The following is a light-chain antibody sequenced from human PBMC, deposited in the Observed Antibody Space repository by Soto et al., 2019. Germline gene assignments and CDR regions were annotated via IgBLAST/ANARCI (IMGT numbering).Light chain of an antibody. CDR1: NIGSQS. V-gene: IGLV3-21*02. CDR2: DDV. Sequence: SYELTQPPSVSVAPGQTARITCGATNIGSQSVHWYQKKPGQAPVLVVCDDVDRPSGIPERFSGSKSGNTVTLTIIRVEAGDEADYYCQVWDSSSDHWVFGGGTKVTVL. CDR3: QVWDSSSDHWV. J-gene: IGLJ3*02.